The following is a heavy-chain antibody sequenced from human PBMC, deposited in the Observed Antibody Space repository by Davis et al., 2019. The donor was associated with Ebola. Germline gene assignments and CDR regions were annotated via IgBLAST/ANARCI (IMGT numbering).Heavy chain of an antibody. J-gene: IGHJ5*02. D-gene: IGHD2-2*02. CDR3: ARDPGGYCSSTSCYNGWFDP. Sequence: PGGSLRLSCAASGFTFSSYSMNWVRQAPGKGLEWVSSISSSSSYIYYADSVKGRFTISRDNAKNSLYLQMNSLRAEDTAVYYCARDPGGYCSSTSCYNGWFDPWGQGTLVTVSS. CDR1: GFTFSSYS. CDR2: ISSSSSYI. V-gene: IGHV3-21*01.